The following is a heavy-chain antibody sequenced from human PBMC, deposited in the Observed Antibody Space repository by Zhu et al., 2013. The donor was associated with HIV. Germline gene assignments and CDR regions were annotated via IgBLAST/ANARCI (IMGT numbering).Heavy chain of an antibody. V-gene: IGHV1-69*01. CDR3: ARDGEEYNMDNWFDF. J-gene: IGHJ5*01. D-gene: IGHD1-1*01. Sequence: QVQLLQSGAEVKKPGSSVKVSCKVSGSSFRTYGLNWVRQAPGQGLQWMGGIIPVFGTVNYAQTFQGRVTITADELTKTAYMDLRRLRFDDTAVYYCARDGEEYNMDNWFDFWGPRNPWSPVSS. CDR2: IIPVFGTV. CDR1: GSSFRTYG.